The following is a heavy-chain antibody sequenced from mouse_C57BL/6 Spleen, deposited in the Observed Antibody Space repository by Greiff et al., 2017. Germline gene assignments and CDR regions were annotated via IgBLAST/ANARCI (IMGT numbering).Heavy chain of an antibody. CDR1: GYSFTSYY. CDR2: IYPGSGNT. CDR3: ARLTGTSDYFDD. D-gene: IGHD4-1*01. J-gene: IGHJ2*01. V-gene: IGHV1-66*01. Sequence: QVQLQQSGPELVKPGASVKISCKASGYSFTSYYIHWVKQRPGQGLEWIGWIYPGSGNTKYNEKFKGKATLTADTSSSPAYMQLGSLTSEDSAVYYCARLTGTSDYFDDWGQGTTRTVSS.